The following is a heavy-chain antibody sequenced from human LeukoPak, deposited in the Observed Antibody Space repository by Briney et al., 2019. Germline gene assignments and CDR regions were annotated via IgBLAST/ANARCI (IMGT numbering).Heavy chain of an antibody. CDR3: AKDMVRDVTPTIICDF. V-gene: IGHV3-23*01. D-gene: IGHD3-10*01. J-gene: IGHJ4*02. Sequence: GVPVSLSCRAWVFIFSSYAVIGVRHAPGKGVEGVAASSGNGGSKYYADSVKGRFPISRDNSKNTLYLQMNSLRAEDTAVYYCAKDMVRDVTPTIICDFWGQGTLVTVSS. CDR1: VFIFSSYA. CDR2: SSGNGGSK.